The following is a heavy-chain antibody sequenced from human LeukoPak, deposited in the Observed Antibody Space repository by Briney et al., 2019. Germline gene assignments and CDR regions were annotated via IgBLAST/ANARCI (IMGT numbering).Heavy chain of an antibody. CDR1: GFSFNTFW. D-gene: IGHD1-1*01. Sequence: GSLRLSCAASGFSFNTFWMSWVRQAPGKGLEWVGRSRNKANGYTTEFAASVKGRFTISRDDSKNSLYLQMNSLRIEDTAVYYCTREGIWETGPHGDFDLWGRGTLVTVSS. CDR2: SRNKANGYTT. CDR3: TREGIWETGPHGDFDL. V-gene: IGHV3-72*01. J-gene: IGHJ2*01.